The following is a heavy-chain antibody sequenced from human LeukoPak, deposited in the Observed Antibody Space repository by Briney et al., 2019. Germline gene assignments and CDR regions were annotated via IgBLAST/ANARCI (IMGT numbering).Heavy chain of an antibody. Sequence: GGSLRLSCAASGFTFCSYEMNWVRQAPGKGLEWVSYITTSGRTIYYADSVKGRFTISRDNAKNSLYLQMNSLRAEDTAVYYCARGEDYGTNSFDYWGQGTLVTVSS. V-gene: IGHV3-48*03. J-gene: IGHJ4*02. CDR3: ARGEDYGTNSFDY. CDR1: GFTFCSYE. CDR2: ITTSGRTI. D-gene: IGHD4-17*01.